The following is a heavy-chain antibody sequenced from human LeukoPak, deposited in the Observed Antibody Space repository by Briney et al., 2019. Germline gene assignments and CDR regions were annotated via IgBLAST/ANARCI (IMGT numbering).Heavy chain of an antibody. Sequence: SETLSLTCSVSDDSIGDHYWSWIRQSPGKGLEWIGYIYARGSTKYNSSLKSRVTISIDTSKSQFSLKLSSVTAADTAVYYCARHPYYDFWSGPYFDYWSQGTLVTVSS. CDR2: IYARGST. D-gene: IGHD3-3*01. CDR3: ARHPYYDFWSGPYFDY. J-gene: IGHJ4*02. V-gene: IGHV4-4*09. CDR1: DDSIGDHY.